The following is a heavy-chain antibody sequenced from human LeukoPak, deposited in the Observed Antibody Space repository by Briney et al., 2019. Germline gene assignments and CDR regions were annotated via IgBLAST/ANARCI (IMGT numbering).Heavy chain of an antibody. Sequence: SETLSLTCTVSGGSISSYYWSWIRQPPGKGLEWIGYIYYSGSTNYNPSLKSRVTISVDTSKNQFSLKLSSVTAADTAVYYCARGHPSDYDILTGYYMGYYFDYWGQGTLVTVSS. CDR1: GGSISSYY. D-gene: IGHD3-9*01. CDR2: IYYSGST. CDR3: ARGHPSDYDILTGYYMGYYFDY. J-gene: IGHJ4*02. V-gene: IGHV4-59*01.